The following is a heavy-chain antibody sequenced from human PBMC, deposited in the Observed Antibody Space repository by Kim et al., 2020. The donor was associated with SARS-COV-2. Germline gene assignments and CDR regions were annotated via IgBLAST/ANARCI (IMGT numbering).Heavy chain of an antibody. D-gene: IGHD3-10*01. CDR3: ARRNVLLWFGESVGYNWFDP. V-gene: IGHV4-59*08. CDR1: GGSISSYY. Sequence: SETLSLTCTVSGGSISSYYWSWIRQPPGKGLEWIGYISYSGSTNYNPSLKSRVPISVDTSKNQFSLKLSSVTAADTAVYYCARRNVLLWFGESVGYNWFDPWGQGTLVTVSS. J-gene: IGHJ5*02. CDR2: ISYSGST.